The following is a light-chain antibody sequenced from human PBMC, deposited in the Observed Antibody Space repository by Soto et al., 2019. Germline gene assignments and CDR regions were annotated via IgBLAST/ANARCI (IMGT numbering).Light chain of an antibody. J-gene: IGKJ1*01. Sequence: EIVLTQSPDTLSLSPGERATLSCRASQSVSSSYLAWYQQKPGQAPRLLIYGASSRATGIPDRFSGSGSGTDFTLTISCLQSEDFATYYCQQYYSFPRTFGQGTKVDIK. CDR2: GAS. CDR1: QSVSSSY. CDR3: QQYYSFPRT. V-gene: IGKV3-20*01.